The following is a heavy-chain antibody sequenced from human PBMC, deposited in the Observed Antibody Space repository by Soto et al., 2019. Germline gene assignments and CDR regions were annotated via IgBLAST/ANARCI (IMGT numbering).Heavy chain of an antibody. CDR3: ARGWDSTGPADGFDI. CDR1: GFTFSNYG. Sequence: RLSCAASGFTFSNYGMHWVSQAPGKGLEWVAVIWYDGSNKYYADSVKGRFTISRDNSKNTLYLQMNSLRAEDTAVYYCARGWDSTGPADGFDICGEGTMRTVSS. V-gene: IGHV3-33*01. CDR2: IWYDGSNK. J-gene: IGHJ3*02. D-gene: IGHD3-22*01.